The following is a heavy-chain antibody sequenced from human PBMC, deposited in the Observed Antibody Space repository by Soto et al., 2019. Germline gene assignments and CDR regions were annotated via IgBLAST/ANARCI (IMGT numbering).Heavy chain of an antibody. J-gene: IGHJ6*02. CDR1: GFTFSSYE. CDR3: ARGGCSGSYCGWYGMDV. V-gene: IGHV3-48*03. Sequence: EVQLVESGGGLVQPGGSLRLSCAASGFTFSSYEMNWVRQAPGKGLEWVSYISSSGSTIYYADSVKGRFTISRDNAKNSLYLQMNSLRAEDTAVYYCARGGCSGSYCGWYGMDVWGQVTTVTVSS. D-gene: IGHD1-26*01. CDR2: ISSSGSTI.